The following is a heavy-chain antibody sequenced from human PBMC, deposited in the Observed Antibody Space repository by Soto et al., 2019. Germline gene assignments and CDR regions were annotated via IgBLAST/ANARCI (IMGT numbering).Heavy chain of an antibody. CDR2: IHSSGNL. CDR1: GASVSSYD. Sequence: PSETLSLTCSVSGASVSSYDWSWFRQPVGKGLEWIGRIHSSGNLNYNPSLESRVTMSLDTSKNQFSLRLSSLTAADTALYLCARDVGKNYWGHGTRVTNSS. J-gene: IGHJ4*01. CDR3: ARDVGKNY. D-gene: IGHD3-10*01. V-gene: IGHV4-4*07.